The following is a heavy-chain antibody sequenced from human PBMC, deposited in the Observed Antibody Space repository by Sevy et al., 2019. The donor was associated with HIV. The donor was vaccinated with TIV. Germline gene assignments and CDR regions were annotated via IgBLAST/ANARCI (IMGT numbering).Heavy chain of an antibody. CDR3: ARGVAATSPFDY. CDR2: INSDGTST. V-gene: IGHV3-74*01. CDR1: GFTFSSYW. D-gene: IGHD6-13*01. J-gene: IGHJ4*02. Sequence: GGSLRLSCAASGFTFSSYWMHWVRRAPGKGLVWVSRINSDGTSTSYADSVKGRFTISRDNAKNTLYLQMNSLRTEDTALYYCARGVAATSPFDYWGQGTLVTVSS.